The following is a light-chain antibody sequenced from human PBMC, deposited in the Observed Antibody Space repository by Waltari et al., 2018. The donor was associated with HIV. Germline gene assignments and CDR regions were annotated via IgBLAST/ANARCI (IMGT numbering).Light chain of an antibody. CDR1: RSDVGGYNY. Sequence: QSALTQPPSASGSPGQSVTISCTGPRSDVGGYNYVPWSQQYPGKAPKLMIYEVTKRPSGVPDRFSGSKSGNTASLTVSGLQAEDEADYYCNSYAGSNNPYVFGTGTKVTVL. J-gene: IGLJ1*01. V-gene: IGLV2-8*01. CDR2: EVT. CDR3: NSYAGSNNPYV.